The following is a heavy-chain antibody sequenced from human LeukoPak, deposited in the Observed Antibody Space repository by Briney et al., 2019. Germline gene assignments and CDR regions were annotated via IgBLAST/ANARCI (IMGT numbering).Heavy chain of an antibody. D-gene: IGHD5-18*01. CDR2: IYYDGSA. V-gene: IGHV4-59*01. Sequence: PSETLSLTCTVSGGSISRYYWGWMRQPPGKGLEWIGHIYYDGSAHYNPSLKSRVAISVDTSKNQFSLKLTSVTAADTAVYYCARVLRYSYGFVDYWGQGTLVTVSS. CDR1: GGSISRYY. J-gene: IGHJ4*02. CDR3: ARVLRYSYGFVDY.